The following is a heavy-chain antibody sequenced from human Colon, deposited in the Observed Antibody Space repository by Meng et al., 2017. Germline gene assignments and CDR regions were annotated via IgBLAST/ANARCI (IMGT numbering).Heavy chain of an antibody. CDR1: GFTFSSYW. CDR3: ARPIVGDGFDY. J-gene: IGHJ4*02. V-gene: IGHV3-74*01. CDR2: IYSDGSST. D-gene: IGHD1-26*01. Sequence: GGSLRLSCAASGFTFSSYWMHWVRQAPGKGLVGVSRIYSDGSSTSYADSVKGRFTISRDNAKNTLYLQMNSLRAEDTAVYYCARPIVGDGFDYWGQGTLVTVSS.